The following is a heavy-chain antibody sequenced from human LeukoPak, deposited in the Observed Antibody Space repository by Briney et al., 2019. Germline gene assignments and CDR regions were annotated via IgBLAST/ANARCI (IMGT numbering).Heavy chain of an antibody. V-gene: IGHV4-34*01. CDR1: GGSFSGYY. J-gene: IGHJ6*03. CDR3: ARGVVGATTPYYYYYYMDV. Sequence: SETLSLTCAVYGGSFSGYYWSWIRQPPGKGLEWIGEFNHSGSTNYNPSLKSRVTISVDTSKNQFSLKLSSVTAADTAVYYCARGVVGATTPYYYYYYMDVWGKGTTVTVSS. CDR2: FNHSGST. D-gene: IGHD1-26*01.